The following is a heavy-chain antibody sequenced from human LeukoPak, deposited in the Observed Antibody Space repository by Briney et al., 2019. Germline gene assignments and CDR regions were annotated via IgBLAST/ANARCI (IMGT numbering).Heavy chain of an antibody. CDR3: TITTFGVVYYFDY. D-gene: IGHD1-14*01. J-gene: IGHJ4*02. CDR1: RFTFSSYA. V-gene: IGHV3-30*04. CDR2: ISYDGINQ. Sequence: GGSLRLSCATSRFTFSSYAMHWVRQAPGKGLEWVALISYDGINQYYADSVKGRFIISRDNSKNTLYLQLNSLRLEDTAVYYCTITTFGVVYYFDYWGQGTLVTVSS.